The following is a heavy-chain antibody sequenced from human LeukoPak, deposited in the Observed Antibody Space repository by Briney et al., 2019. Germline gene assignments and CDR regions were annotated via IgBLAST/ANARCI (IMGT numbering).Heavy chain of an antibody. D-gene: IGHD4-11*01. J-gene: IGHJ5*02. Sequence: GASVKVSCKASGYTFTGYYMHWVRRAPGQGLEWMGWINPNSGGTNYAQKFQGRVTMTRDTSISTAYMELSRLRSDDTAVYYCARERLQNYNWFDPWGQGTLVTVSS. V-gene: IGHV1-2*02. CDR1: GYTFTGYY. CDR3: ARERLQNYNWFDP. CDR2: INPNSGGT.